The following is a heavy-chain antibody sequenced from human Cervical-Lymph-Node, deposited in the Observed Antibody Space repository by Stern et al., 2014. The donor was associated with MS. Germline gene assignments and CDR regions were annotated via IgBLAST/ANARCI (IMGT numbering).Heavy chain of an antibody. J-gene: IGHJ6*02. CDR3: ARSGYYGIDV. D-gene: IGHD1-26*01. CDR2: IYYRGRP. V-gene: IGHV4-61*08. CDR1: GDSVSSEDYY. Sequence: QLQLQESGPGLVRPSETLSLTCTASGDSVSSEDYYWSWIRQSPGKDLEWIGYIYYRGRPNYNPSLKSRLTISIDTSQNQFSLKLFSVTAADTAVYYCARSGYYGIDVWGQGTTVIVSS.